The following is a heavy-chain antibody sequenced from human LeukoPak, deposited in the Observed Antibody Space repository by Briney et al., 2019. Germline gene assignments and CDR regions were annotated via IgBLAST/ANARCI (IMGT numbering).Heavy chain of an antibody. CDR3: ARVIVGAQYYFDY. CDR1: GFTFSDYY. J-gene: IGHJ4*02. Sequence: GGSLRLSCAASGFTFSDYYMSWVRQAPGKGLEWVANIKQDGSEKYYVDSVKGRFTISRDNAKNSLYLQMNSLRAEDTAVYYCARVIVGAQYYFDYWGQGTLVTVSS. V-gene: IGHV3-7*01. D-gene: IGHD1-26*01. CDR2: IKQDGSEK.